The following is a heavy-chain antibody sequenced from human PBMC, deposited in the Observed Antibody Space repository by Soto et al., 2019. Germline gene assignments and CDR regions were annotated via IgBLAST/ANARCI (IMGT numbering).Heavy chain of an antibody. CDR3: ARVRSDFWGVFPY. CDR2: ISYDGNNQ. J-gene: IGHJ4*02. D-gene: IGHD3-3*01. V-gene: IGHV3-30-3*01. Sequence: QVQLVESGGGVVQPGRSLRLSCAVSGFTFSSYAMHWVRQAPGKGLEWVAVISYDGNNQYYADSVKGRFTISRDNSKNTLYLQMNSLRAEDTAVYYCARVRSDFWGVFPYWGQGTLVTVSS. CDR1: GFTFSSYA.